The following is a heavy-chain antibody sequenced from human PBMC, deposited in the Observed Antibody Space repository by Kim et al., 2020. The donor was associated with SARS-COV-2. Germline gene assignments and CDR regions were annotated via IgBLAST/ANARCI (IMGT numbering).Heavy chain of an antibody. Sequence: SYAQKCQGRVTMTRDTSTSTVYMGLSSLRSEDTAVYYCAGSGTGYYGMDVWGQGTTVTVSS. CDR3: AGSGTGYYGMDV. V-gene: IGHV1-46*01. D-gene: IGHD3-10*01. J-gene: IGHJ6*02.